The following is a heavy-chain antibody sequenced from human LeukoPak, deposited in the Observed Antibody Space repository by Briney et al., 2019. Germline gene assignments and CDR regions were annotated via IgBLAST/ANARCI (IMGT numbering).Heavy chain of an antibody. D-gene: IGHD5-18*01. CDR1: GFTFRNYG. J-gene: IGHJ3*02. Sequence: GRSLKLSCAASGFTFRNYGMHWVRQAPSKGLEWVAVISYDGSNKYYTDSVKGRFTISRDNSKNTLYLQMNSLRAEDTAVYYCAKDSVDTTIFDAFDIWGQGTMVTVSS. CDR3: AKDSVDTTIFDAFDI. CDR2: ISYDGSNK. V-gene: IGHV3-30*18.